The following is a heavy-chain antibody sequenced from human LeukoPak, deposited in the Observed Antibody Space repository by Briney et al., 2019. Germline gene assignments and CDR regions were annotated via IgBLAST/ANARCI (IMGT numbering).Heavy chain of an antibody. V-gene: IGHV3-23*01. CDR3: AKDLTGDDAFDI. CDR2: ISGSGGST. J-gene: IGHJ3*02. Sequence: GGSLRLSCAASGFTFTTFAMTWVRQAPGKGLEWVSAISGSGGSTYYADSVKGRFTISRDNSKNTLYLQMNSLRAEDTAVYYCAKDLTGDDAFDIWGQGTMVTVSS. D-gene: IGHD7-27*01. CDR1: GFTFTTFA.